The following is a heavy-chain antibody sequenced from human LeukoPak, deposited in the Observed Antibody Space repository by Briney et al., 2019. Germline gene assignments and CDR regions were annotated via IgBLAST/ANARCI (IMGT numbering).Heavy chain of an antibody. D-gene: IGHD4-11*01. CDR2: ISYDGSNK. V-gene: IGHV3-30*04. Sequence: PGGSLRLSCAASGFTFSTYTIHWVRQAPGKGLEWVAVISYDGSNKYYADSVKGRFTISRDNSKNTLYLQMNSLRAEDTAVYYCARAHPGDYSDFQFDYWGQGTLVTVSS. CDR1: GFTFSTYT. CDR3: ARAHPGDYSDFQFDY. J-gene: IGHJ4*02.